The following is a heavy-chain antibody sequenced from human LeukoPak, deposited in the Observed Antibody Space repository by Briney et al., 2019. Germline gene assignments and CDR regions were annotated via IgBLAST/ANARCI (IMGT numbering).Heavy chain of an antibody. CDR1: GFTFSSYA. CDR3: AKEVVVDYYFDY. Sequence: SGGSLRLSCAASGFTFSSYAMSWLGQAPGKGLEWVSAISGSGGSTYYADSVKGRFTISRDNSKNTLYLQMNSLRAEDTAVYYCAKEVVVDYYFDYWGQGTLVTVSS. D-gene: IGHD2-15*01. V-gene: IGHV3-23*01. CDR2: ISGSGGST. J-gene: IGHJ4*02.